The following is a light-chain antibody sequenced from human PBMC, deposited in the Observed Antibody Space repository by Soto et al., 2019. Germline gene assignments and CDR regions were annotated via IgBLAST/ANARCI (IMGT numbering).Light chain of an antibody. Sequence: EIVLTQSPGALSLSPGERATLSCGASQSVSSSYLAWYQQKPGQAHRLLIYGASTRATGIPDRFSGSGSGTDFTLNISRLEPEDFAVYYCQQYGSSPRTFGQGTKVEIK. J-gene: IGKJ1*01. CDR1: QSVSSSY. V-gene: IGKV3-20*01. CDR3: QQYGSSPRT. CDR2: GAS.